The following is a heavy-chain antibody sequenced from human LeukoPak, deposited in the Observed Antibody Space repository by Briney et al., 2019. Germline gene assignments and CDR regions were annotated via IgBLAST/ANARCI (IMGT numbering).Heavy chain of an antibody. D-gene: IGHD4-17*01. V-gene: IGHV3-64*01. CDR2: INSNGGST. CDR1: GFTFSSYA. J-gene: IGHJ4*02. Sequence: PGGSLRLSCVASGFTFSSYAMHWVRQTPGKGLEYVSGINSNGGSTHYANSVKGRFTISRDNSKNTLYLQMGSLRAEDMAVYYCARDRSPFDYGDQTGGFDYWGQGTLVTVSS. CDR3: ARDRSPFDYGDQTGGFDY.